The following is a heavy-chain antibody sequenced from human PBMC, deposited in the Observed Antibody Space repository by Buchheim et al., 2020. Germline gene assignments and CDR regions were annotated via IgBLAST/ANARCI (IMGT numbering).Heavy chain of an antibody. CDR2: IYYSGST. CDR1: GGSISSGGYY. J-gene: IGHJ5*02. Sequence: QVQLQESGPGLVKPSQTLSLTCTVSGGSISSGGYYWSWIRQHPGKGLEWIGYIYYSGSTYYNPSLKSRVTISVDTSKNQFSLKLSSVTAADTAVYYCAGDGSGSYQKSWGERGEWFDPWGQGTL. D-gene: IGHD3-10*01. V-gene: IGHV4-31*03. CDR3: AGDGSGSYQKSWGERGEWFDP.